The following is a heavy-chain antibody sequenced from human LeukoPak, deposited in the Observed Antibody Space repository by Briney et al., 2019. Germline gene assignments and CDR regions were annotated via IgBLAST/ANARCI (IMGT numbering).Heavy chain of an antibody. J-gene: IGHJ4*02. V-gene: IGHV3-74*01. CDR1: GFTFSSYG. CDR3: ARGGFKWEPRRIRDYFDY. D-gene: IGHD1-26*01. Sequence: PGGSLRLSCAASGFTFSSYGMHWVRQAPGKGLVWVSRINSDGSSTSYADSVKGRFTISRDNAKNTLYLQMNSLRAEDTAVYYCARGGFKWEPRRIRDYFDYWGQGTLVTVSS. CDR2: INSDGSST.